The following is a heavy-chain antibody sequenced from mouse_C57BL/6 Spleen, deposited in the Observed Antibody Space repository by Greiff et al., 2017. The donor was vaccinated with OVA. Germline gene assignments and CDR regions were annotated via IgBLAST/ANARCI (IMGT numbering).Heavy chain of an antibody. CDR1: GYTFTSYW. CDR2: IYPGSGST. J-gene: IGHJ4*01. Sequence: VQLQQPGAELVKPGASVKMSCKASGYTFTSYWITWVKQRPGQGLEWIGDIYPGSGSTNYNEKFKSKATLTVDTPSSTAYMQLSSLTSEDSAVYYCARSIRRGAMDYWGQGTSVTVSS. V-gene: IGHV1-55*01. CDR3: ARSIRRGAMDY.